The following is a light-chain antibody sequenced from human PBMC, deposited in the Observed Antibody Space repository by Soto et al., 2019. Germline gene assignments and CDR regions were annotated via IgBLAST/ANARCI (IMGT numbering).Light chain of an antibody. CDR2: DAS. Sequence: EIVLTQSPGTLSLSPGEXXXXXXXXSHTISSSYLAWYQQKPGLAPRLLIYDASSRATGIPDRFSGSGSGTDFTLTISSLQSEDFAVYYCQQYTKWPFTFGPGTKVDIK. V-gene: IGKV3D-20*01. CDR3: QQYTKWPFT. J-gene: IGKJ3*01. CDR1: HTISSSY.